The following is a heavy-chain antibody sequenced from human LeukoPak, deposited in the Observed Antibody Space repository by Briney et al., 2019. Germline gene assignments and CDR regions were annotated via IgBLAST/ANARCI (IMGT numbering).Heavy chain of an antibody. CDR1: GFTFSSYA. CDR2: ISGSRGST. CDR3: AKDLWFRDFSFDY. J-gene: IGHJ4*02. V-gene: IGHV3-23*01. Sequence: QPGGSLRLSCAASGFTFSSYAMSWVRQAPGKGLEWVSAISGSRGSTYYADSVKGRFTISRDNSKNTLYLQMNSLRAEDTAVYYCAKDLWFRDFSFDYWGQGTLVTVSS. D-gene: IGHD3-10*01.